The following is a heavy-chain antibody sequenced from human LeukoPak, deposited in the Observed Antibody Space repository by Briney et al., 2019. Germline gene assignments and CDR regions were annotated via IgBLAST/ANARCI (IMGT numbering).Heavy chain of an antibody. Sequence: GGSLRLSCAASGFTFSTYSMNWVRQAPGKGLEWVSSITSPVGRIYYADSLKGRITISRDNARSTLYLQMNGLRAEDTAVYYCATDGRSSGWYGFDYWGQGILVTVSS. CDR1: GFTFSTYS. V-gene: IGHV3-21*01. CDR3: ATDGRSSGWYGFDY. D-gene: IGHD6-19*01. CDR2: ITSPVGRI. J-gene: IGHJ4*02.